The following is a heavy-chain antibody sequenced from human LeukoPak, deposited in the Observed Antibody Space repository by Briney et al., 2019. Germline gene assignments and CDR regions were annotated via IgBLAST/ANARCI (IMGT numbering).Heavy chain of an antibody. V-gene: IGHV1-69*02. CDR3: ALTGYSSGWTPVNWFDP. CDR2: IIPILGIA. J-gene: IGHJ5*02. Sequence: ASVKVSCKASGGTFSSYTISWVRRAPGQGLEWMGRIIPILGIANYAQKFQGRVTITADKSTSTAYMELSSLRSEDTAVYYCALTGYSSGWTPVNWFDPWGQGTLVTVSS. CDR1: GGTFSSYT. D-gene: IGHD6-19*01.